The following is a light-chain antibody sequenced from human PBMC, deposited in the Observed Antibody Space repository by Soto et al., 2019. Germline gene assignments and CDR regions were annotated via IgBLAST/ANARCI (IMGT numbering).Light chain of an antibody. Sequence: DIQMTQSPASLSASVGDGVAIPCRASQSIGRNLNWYQQKPGKAPTLLIFTSSSLQSGVPSRFSGSGAGTDFNLTISSLQPEDFATYYCQQIYSTPPTFGQGTKVDIK. CDR1: QSIGRN. CDR2: TSS. J-gene: IGKJ1*01. V-gene: IGKV1-39*01. CDR3: QQIYSTPPT.